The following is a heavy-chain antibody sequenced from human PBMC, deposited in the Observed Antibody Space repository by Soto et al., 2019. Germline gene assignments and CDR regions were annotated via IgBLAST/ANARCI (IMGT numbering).Heavy chain of an antibody. CDR3: ARGRHSSSWYRQWLVFDY. Sequence: SETLSLTCAVYGGSFSGYYWSWIRQPPGKGLEWIGEINHSGSTNYNPSLESRVTISVDTSKNQFSLKLSSVTAADTAVYYCARGRHSSSWYRQWLVFDYWGQGTLVTVSS. J-gene: IGHJ4*02. CDR1: GGSFSGYY. CDR2: INHSGST. D-gene: IGHD6-13*01. V-gene: IGHV4-34*01.